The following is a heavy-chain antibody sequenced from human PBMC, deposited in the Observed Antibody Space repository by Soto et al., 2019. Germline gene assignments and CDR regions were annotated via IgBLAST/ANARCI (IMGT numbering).Heavy chain of an antibody. Sequence: EVQLVESGGGLVQPGGSLRLSCAASGFTFSSYWMSWVRQAPGKGLEWVANIKPDGSEKYYVDSVRGRFTISRDNVENPLNLQMNSLRAEDAALYYCARDEARPLGYWGQGTLVTVSS. V-gene: IGHV3-7*01. CDR2: IKPDGSEK. CDR1: GFTFSSYW. J-gene: IGHJ4*02. CDR3: ARDEARPLGY. D-gene: IGHD6-6*01.